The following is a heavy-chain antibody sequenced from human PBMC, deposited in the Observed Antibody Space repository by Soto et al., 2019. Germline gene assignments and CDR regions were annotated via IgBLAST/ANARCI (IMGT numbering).Heavy chain of an antibody. Sequence: GGSLRLSCAASGFTFSSYWMHWVRQAPGKGLAWVSHINLDGSSTYYADSVKGRITISRDNAKNTLYLQMSSLRAEDTAVYYCARGWNSDYWGQGTLVTVSS. CDR3: ARGWNSDY. CDR2: INLDGSST. CDR1: GFTFSSYW. J-gene: IGHJ4*02. D-gene: IGHD1-1*01. V-gene: IGHV3-74*01.